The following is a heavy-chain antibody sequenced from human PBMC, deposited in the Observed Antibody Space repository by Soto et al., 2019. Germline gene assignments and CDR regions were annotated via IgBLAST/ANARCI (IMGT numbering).Heavy chain of an antibody. J-gene: IGHJ4*02. D-gene: IGHD6-19*01. CDR3: AKDPLSSSGWYDY. CDR1: GFTFSSYA. Sequence: EVQLLESGGGLVQPGGSLRLSCAASGFTFSSYAMSWVRQAPGKGLEWVSAISGSGGSTYYADSVKGRFIISRDNSKNTLYLQMNSLRAEDTAVYYCAKDPLSSSGWYDYWGQGTLVTVSS. CDR2: ISGSGGST. V-gene: IGHV3-23*01.